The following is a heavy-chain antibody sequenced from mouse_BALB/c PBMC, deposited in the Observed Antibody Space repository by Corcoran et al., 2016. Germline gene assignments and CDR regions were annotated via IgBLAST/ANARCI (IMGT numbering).Heavy chain of an antibody. CDR3: ARWYYYYGSSYWYFDV. CDR2: INTYTGEP. CDR1: GYTFTNYG. V-gene: IGHV9-3-1*01. D-gene: IGHD1-1*01. Sequence: QIQLVQSGPELKKPGETVKISCKASGYTFTNYGMNWVKQAPGKGLKWMGWINTYTGEPTYADDFKGRFAFSLETSASTAYLQINNLKNEDTATYFCARWYYYYGSSYWYFDVWGAGTTVTVSS. J-gene: IGHJ1*01.